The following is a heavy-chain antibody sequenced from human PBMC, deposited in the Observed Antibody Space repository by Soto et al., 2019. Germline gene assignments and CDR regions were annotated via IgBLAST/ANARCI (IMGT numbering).Heavy chain of an antibody. CDR3: ARHGDSSYYFDS. V-gene: IGHV4-31*03. Sequence: SETLSLTCTVSGGSITSGYYYWSWIRQHPGKGLEWIGYIYYSGSTHYNPSLKSRVTISGDTSNNQFSLRLASVIAADTAMYYCARHGDSSYYFDSWGQGTLVTVSS. J-gene: IGHJ4*02. D-gene: IGHD4-17*01. CDR2: IYYSGST. CDR1: GGSITSGYYY.